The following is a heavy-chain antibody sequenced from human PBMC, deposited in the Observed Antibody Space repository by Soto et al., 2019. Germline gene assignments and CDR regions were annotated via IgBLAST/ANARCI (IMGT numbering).Heavy chain of an antibody. J-gene: IGHJ2*01. D-gene: IGHD4-17*01. CDR3: ARVGDYGDYADWYVDL. Sequence: EVQLVESGGGLVKPGGSLGLSCAASSGFTFSGYTMNWVRQAPGKGLEWVSSISSRGSTTYTYYADSVKGRFTISRDNAKKSLYLQMNSLRVEDTAVYYCARVGDYGDYADWYVDLWGRGTLVTVSS. CDR1: SGFTFSGYT. V-gene: IGHV3-21*01. CDR2: ISSRGSTTYT.